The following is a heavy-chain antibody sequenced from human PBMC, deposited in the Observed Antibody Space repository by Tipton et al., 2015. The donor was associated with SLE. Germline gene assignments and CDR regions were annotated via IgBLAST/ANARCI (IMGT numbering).Heavy chain of an antibody. D-gene: IGHD1-7*01. V-gene: IGHV4-59*01. CDR2: IYYSGST. CDR3: ARVGITGTTWDWYFDL. Sequence: TLSLTCTVSGGSISSYYWSWIRQPPGKGLEWIGYIYYSGSTNYNPSLKSRVTMSVDTSKNQFSLKLSSVTAADTAVYYCARVGITGTTWDWYFDLWGRGTLVTVSS. J-gene: IGHJ2*01. CDR1: GGSISSYY.